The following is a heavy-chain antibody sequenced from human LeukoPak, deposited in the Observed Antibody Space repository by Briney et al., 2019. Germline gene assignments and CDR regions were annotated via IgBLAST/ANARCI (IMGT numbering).Heavy chain of an antibody. V-gene: IGHV3-21*01. CDR3: ARDLGPYYYDRSGDAFDI. Sequence: GGSLRLSCAASGFTFSSYSMNWVRQAPGKGLEWVSSISSSSSYIYYADSVKGRFTISRDNAKNSLYLQMNSLRAEDTAVYYCARDLGPYYYDRSGDAFDIWGQGTMVTVSS. CDR1: GFTFSSYS. J-gene: IGHJ3*02. D-gene: IGHD3-22*01. CDR2: ISSSSSYI.